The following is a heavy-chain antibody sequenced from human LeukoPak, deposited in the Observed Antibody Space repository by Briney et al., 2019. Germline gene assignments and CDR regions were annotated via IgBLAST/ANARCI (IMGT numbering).Heavy chain of an antibody. V-gene: IGHV4-34*01. CDR1: GGSLSSYY. J-gene: IGHJ4*02. D-gene: IGHD6-19*01. CDR2: INHSGST. CDR3: ARGVGYSSGWYARD. Sequence: SQTLSLTCAVYGGSLSSYYWSWIRHPPGKGLEWIGEINHSGSTNYNPSLKSRVAISVDTSKTQFSLKLSCVTAADTAVYYCARGVGYSSGWYARDWGQGTLVTVSS.